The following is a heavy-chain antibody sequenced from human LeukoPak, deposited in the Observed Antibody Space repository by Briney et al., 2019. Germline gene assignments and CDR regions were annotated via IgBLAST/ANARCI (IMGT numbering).Heavy chain of an antibody. D-gene: IGHD1-1*01. J-gene: IGHJ4*02. CDR2: IYYSGNI. V-gene: IGHV4-39*01. CDR3: ARHKSWNETPFDY. CDR1: SGSISSRNNY. Sequence: PSETLSLTCTVSSGSISSRNNYWGWIRQPPGKGLEWIGSIYYSGNIYYNPSLKSRVTISVDTSKNQFSLKLSSVTAADTAVYYFARHKSWNETPFDYWGQGTLVTVFS.